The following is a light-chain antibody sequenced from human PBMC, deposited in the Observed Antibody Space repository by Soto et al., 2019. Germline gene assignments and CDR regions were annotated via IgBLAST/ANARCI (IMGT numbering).Light chain of an antibody. V-gene: IGKV1-27*01. Sequence: DIQLTQSPSPLSASVGDRVTITCRASQDIGNFLAWYQQKPGKVPKLLIYSASTLQPGVPSRFSGSGSGTDFTLTISSLQPEDVATYYCQRFAGAPLTFGPGTRWIS. J-gene: IGKJ3*01. CDR3: QRFAGAPLT. CDR1: QDIGNF. CDR2: SAS.